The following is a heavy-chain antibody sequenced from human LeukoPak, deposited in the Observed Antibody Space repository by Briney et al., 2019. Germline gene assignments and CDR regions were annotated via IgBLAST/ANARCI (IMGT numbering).Heavy chain of an antibody. D-gene: IGHD3-16*02. CDR3: ARVVGELSLYSDY. Sequence: SETLSLTCTVSGYSISSGYYWGWIRQPPGKGLEWIGSIHHSGSTYYNPSLKSRVTISVDTSKNQFSLKLSSVTAADTAVYYCARVVGELSLYSDYWGQGTLVTVPS. J-gene: IGHJ4*02. CDR1: GYSISSGYY. CDR2: IHHSGST. V-gene: IGHV4-38-2*02.